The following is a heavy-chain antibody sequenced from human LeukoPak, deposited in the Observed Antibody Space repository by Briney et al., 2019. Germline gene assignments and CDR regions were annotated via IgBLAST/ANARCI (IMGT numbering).Heavy chain of an antibody. CDR3: ARDPYRSLSPIDY. V-gene: IGHV3-7*01. Sequence: PGGSLRLSCAASGSTFSSYWMSWVRQAPGKGLEWVTNIKQDGSEKYYVDSVKGRFTISRDNAKNSLYLQMNSLRAEDTAVYYCARDPYRSLSPIDYWGQGTLVTVSS. CDR1: GSTFSSYW. D-gene: IGHD1-26*01. CDR2: IKQDGSEK. J-gene: IGHJ4*02.